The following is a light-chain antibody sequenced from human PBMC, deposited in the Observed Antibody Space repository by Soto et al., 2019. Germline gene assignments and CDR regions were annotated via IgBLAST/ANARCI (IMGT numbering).Light chain of an antibody. Sequence: DIPMNQSPSTLSASVGDRVTIPCRASQSINSWLAWYQQKPGKAPKLLIYDVSSLESGVPSRFSGSGSGTEFTLTISSLQPDDFATYYCQQYNTVSPGTFCQGTNVDIK. CDR2: DVS. V-gene: IGKV1-5*01. CDR1: QSINSW. J-gene: IGKJ1*01. CDR3: QQYNTVSPGT.